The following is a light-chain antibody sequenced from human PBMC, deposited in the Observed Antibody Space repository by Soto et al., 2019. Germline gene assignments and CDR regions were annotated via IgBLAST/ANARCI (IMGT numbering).Light chain of an antibody. Sequence: EIVLTQSPGTLSLSPGERATLSCRASQSVSSNYLAWYQQKPGQAPRLLIYGASSRATGIPDRFSGSGSGTDFTHTIGRLEPEDFAVYYCQQYGSSPWTFGQGTKVEIK. CDR3: QQYGSSPWT. J-gene: IGKJ1*01. CDR1: QSVSSNY. CDR2: GAS. V-gene: IGKV3-20*01.